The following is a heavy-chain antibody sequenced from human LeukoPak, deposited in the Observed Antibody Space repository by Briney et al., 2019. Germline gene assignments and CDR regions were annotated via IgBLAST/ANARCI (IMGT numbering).Heavy chain of an antibody. J-gene: IGHJ4*02. D-gene: IGHD6-19*01. CDR1: GFTFSSYG. Sequence: GGSLRLSCAASGFTFSSYGMHWVRQAPGKGLEWVAVISYDGSNKYYADSVKGRFTISRDNSKNTGYLQMNSLRGDDTAVYYCAKSTGYSSGWFDYWGQGTLVTVSS. V-gene: IGHV3-30*18. CDR2: ISYDGSNK. CDR3: AKSTGYSSGWFDY.